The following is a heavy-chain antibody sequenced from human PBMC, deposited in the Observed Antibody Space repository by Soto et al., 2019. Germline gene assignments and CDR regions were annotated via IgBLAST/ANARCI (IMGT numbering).Heavy chain of an antibody. D-gene: IGHD3-22*01. CDR1: GFTFSSYW. CDR3: ARGDYFDRRFDY. J-gene: IGHJ4*02. Sequence: GGSLRLSCAASGFTFSSYWMGWVRQAPGKGLEWVATIKQDESEKYYEDSVKGRFTVSRDNAKNSLYLQMNSLRAEDTAVYYCARGDYFDRRFDYWGQGTPVTVSS. CDR2: IKQDESEK. V-gene: IGHV3-7*03.